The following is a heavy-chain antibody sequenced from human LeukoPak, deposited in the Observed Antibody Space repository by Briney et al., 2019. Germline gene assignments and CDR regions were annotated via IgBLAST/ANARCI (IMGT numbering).Heavy chain of an antibody. J-gene: IGHJ6*02. V-gene: IGHV4-59*01. CDR1: GGSISSYY. D-gene: IGHD2-2*01. CDR2: IYYSGST. Sequence: SETLSLTCTVSGGSISSYYWSWIRQPPGKGLEWIGCIYYSGSTNYNPSLKSRVTISVDTSKNQFSLKLSSVTAADTAVYYCARDDIVVVPAAMSSNYYYGMDVWGQGTTVTVSS. CDR3: ARDDIVVVPAAMSSNYYYGMDV.